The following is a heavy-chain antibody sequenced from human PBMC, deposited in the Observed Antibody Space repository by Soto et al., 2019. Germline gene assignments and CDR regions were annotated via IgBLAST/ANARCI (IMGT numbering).Heavy chain of an antibody. D-gene: IGHD3-22*01. J-gene: IGHJ4*02. CDR1: GGTFSRHA. CDR2: IIPIFGTA. Sequence: QVQLVQSGAEVRKPGSSVKVSCKASGGTFSRHAISWVRQAPGQGLEWMGGIIPIFGTANHAQKFQGRVTIIAHESTSTVYMELSSLRSEDTVMYYCARGWGYDSNDYYYAYWGQGTLVIVSS. CDR3: ARGWGYDSNDYYYAY. V-gene: IGHV1-69*01.